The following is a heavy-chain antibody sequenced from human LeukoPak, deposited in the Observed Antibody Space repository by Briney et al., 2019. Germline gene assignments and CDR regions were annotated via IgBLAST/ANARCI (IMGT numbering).Heavy chain of an antibody. CDR1: GYSFTSYW. V-gene: IGHV5-51*01. Sequence: GESLKISCKGSGYSFTSYWIGWVRQMPGKGLEWMGIIYPGDSDTRYSPSFQGQVTISADKSISTAYLQWSSLKASDTAMYYCARVSDYYDSSARMLHYYYYYYMDVWGKGTTVTVSS. CDR3: ARVSDYYDSSARMLHYYYYYYMDV. D-gene: IGHD3-22*01. CDR2: IYPGDSDT. J-gene: IGHJ6*03.